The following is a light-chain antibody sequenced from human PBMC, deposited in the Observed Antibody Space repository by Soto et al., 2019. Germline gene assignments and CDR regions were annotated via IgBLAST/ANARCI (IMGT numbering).Light chain of an antibody. J-gene: IGKJ5*01. Sequence: EILLTQSPGTLSLSPGERATLSCRASQTISSDYLAWYQQKPGQAPRLLIYGSSTRATGVPPRFSGSASGTEFTLTISSLQSEDFGVYYCQQYNDWPRTFGQGTRLEIK. CDR3: QQYNDWPRT. CDR1: QTISSD. CDR2: GSS. V-gene: IGKV3-15*01.